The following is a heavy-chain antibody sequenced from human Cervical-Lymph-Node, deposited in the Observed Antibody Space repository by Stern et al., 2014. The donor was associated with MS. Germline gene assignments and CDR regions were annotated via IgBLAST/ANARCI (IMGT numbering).Heavy chain of an antibody. V-gene: IGHV1-69*06. CDR3: ARDQGDYGSGSENSWFDP. CDR1: RDTFSHYA. CDR2: IIPMLGRT. Sequence: VQLVQSGAEVKKPGSSVKVSCKASRDTFSHYALSWVRQAPGQGLEWMGGIIPMLGRTSYAQKFQDRVTIIADTSANIVYMELSSLKSEDTALYFCARDQGDYGSGSENSWFDPWGQGTLVTVSS. D-gene: IGHD3-10*01. J-gene: IGHJ5*02.